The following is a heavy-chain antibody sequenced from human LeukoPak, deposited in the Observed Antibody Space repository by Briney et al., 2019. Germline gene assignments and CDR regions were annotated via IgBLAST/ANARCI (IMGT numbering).Heavy chain of an antibody. CDR1: GFTFSSYS. CDR2: ISSSSSYI. Sequence: GGSLRLSCAASGFTFSSYSMNWVRQAPGKGLGWVSSISSSSSYIYYADSVKGRFTISRDNAKNSLYLQMNSLRAEDTAVYYCARDARPGSGSYYSYYFDYWGQGTLVTVSS. J-gene: IGHJ4*02. V-gene: IGHV3-21*01. CDR3: ARDARPGSGSYYSYYFDY. D-gene: IGHD3-10*01.